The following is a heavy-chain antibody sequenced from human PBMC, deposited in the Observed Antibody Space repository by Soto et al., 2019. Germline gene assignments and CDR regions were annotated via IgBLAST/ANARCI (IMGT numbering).Heavy chain of an antibody. Sequence: QVQLVQSGAEVKRPGSSVKVSCKASGDTFSFYSINWVRQAPGQGLEWMGRVNPILSLSNYAQRFQGRVTMTADKSTSTAYMVISSLRSEDTAIYYCATSSGSGYRAFDYWGQGAQVIVSS. D-gene: IGHD3-10*01. V-gene: IGHV1-69*02. CDR2: VNPILSLS. CDR1: GDTFSFYS. CDR3: ATSSGSGYRAFDY. J-gene: IGHJ4*02.